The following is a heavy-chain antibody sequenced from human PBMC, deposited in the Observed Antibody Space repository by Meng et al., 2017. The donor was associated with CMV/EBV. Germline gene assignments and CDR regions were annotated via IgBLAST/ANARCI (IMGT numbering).Heavy chain of an antibody. CDR1: GYTFTGYY. Sequence: ASVKVSCKASGYTFTGYYMHWVRQAPGQGLEWMGWISAYNGNTNYAQKLQGRVTMTTDTSTSTAYMELRSLRSDDTAVYYCARATYYDFWSGYPPDVWGQGTTVTVSS. J-gene: IGHJ6*02. CDR2: ISAYNGNT. V-gene: IGHV1-18*04. D-gene: IGHD3-3*01. CDR3: ARATYYDFWSGYPPDV.